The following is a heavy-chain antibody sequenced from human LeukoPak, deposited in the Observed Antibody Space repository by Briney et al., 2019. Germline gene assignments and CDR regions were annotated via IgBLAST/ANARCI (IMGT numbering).Heavy chain of an antibody. V-gene: IGHV3-23*01. CDR1: GFTFSSYA. J-gene: IGHJ4*02. Sequence: GGSLRFSCAASGFTFSSYAMSWVRQAPGKGLEWVSAISSSGDTYYAGSVKGRFTISRDNSKNTLYLQMNSLRAEDTAVYYCAKDAVGATAYYFDYWGQGTLVTVSS. D-gene: IGHD1-26*01. CDR2: ISSSGDT. CDR3: AKDAVGATAYYFDY.